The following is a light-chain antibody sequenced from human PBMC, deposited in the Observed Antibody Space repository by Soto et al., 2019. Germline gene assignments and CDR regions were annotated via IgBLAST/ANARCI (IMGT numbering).Light chain of an antibody. V-gene: IGKV3-15*01. CDR2: AAS. J-gene: IGKJ3*01. CDR1: QSVGRN. CDR3: QEYSKWPLFT. Sequence: EIVVTQSPGILSLSPGDRATLSCRARQSVGRNLAWYQQKPGQAPTLLIYAASTRATGLPARFSGSGSGTDFTLTISSLQSEDFAVYYCQEYSKWPLFTFGPGTRVDIK.